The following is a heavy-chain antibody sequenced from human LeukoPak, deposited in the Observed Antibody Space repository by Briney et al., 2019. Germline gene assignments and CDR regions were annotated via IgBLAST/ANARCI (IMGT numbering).Heavy chain of an antibody. CDR3: ASDFTGRDDY. D-gene: IGHD2-8*02. CDR1: GFTFSSYW. V-gene: IGHV3-74*01. J-gene: IGHJ4*02. CDR2: MNTDGSRT. Sequence: GGSLRLSCAASGFTFSSYWMHWVRQAPGKGLVWVSRMNTDGSRTDYADSVGGRFTISRDNAWNTLYLQMNSLGVEDTAVYFCASDFTGRDDYWGQGTLVTVSS.